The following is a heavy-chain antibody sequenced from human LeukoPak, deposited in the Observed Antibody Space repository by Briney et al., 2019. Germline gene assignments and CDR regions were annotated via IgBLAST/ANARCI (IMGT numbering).Heavy chain of an antibody. Sequence: GGSLRLTCAAAEFPFSDRYISWIRQAPAKGMEWVAYISPNGDNIHYADSVKGRFTISRDNAKNSLFLQVNSLRAEDTAVYYCVTESGWLFDFWGQGTLVTVSS. D-gene: IGHD6-19*01. CDR1: EFPFSDRY. J-gene: IGHJ4*02. CDR2: ISPNGDNI. V-gene: IGHV3-11*04. CDR3: VTESGWLFDF.